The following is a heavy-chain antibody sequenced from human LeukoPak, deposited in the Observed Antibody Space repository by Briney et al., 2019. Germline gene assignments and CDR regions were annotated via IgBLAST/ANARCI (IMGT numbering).Heavy chain of an antibody. J-gene: IGHJ4*02. Sequence: SETLSLTCTVSGGSINSYYWSWIRQPPGKGLEWIGYVYYSGSTNYSPSLKSRVTMSVDTSKKQFSLKLRSVTAADTAVYYCARLPPGGKGTYFDYWGQGTLVTVPS. D-gene: IGHD4-23*01. CDR1: GGSINSYY. V-gene: IGHV4-59*08. CDR3: ARLPPGGKGTYFDY. CDR2: VYYSGST.